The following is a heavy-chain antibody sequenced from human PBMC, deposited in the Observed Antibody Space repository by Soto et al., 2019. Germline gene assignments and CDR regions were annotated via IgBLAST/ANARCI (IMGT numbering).Heavy chain of an antibody. CDR3: AKDRPRLMQNFPDVY. V-gene: IGHV1-18*01. CDR2: ISAYNDYT. CDR1: GYTFTDHG. D-gene: IGHD2-8*01. Sequence: QIQLVQSGAEVKKPGASVKVSCKASGYTFTDHGISWVRQAPGQGFEWMGWISAYNDYTAYAQKFQGRVTMTTDKYTNTAYMELRSLTSDDTAVYYCAKDRPRLMQNFPDVYWGQGTLVTVSS. J-gene: IGHJ4*02.